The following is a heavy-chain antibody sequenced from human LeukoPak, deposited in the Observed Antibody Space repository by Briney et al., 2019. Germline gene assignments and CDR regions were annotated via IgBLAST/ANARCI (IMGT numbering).Heavy chain of an antibody. V-gene: IGHV1-46*01. CDR1: GYTFTSYY. D-gene: IGHD3-9*01. J-gene: IGHJ4*02. Sequence: ASVKVSCKASGYTFTSYYVNWVRQAPGQGLEWMGRINPTGGSTNYAQKFQGRVTVTRDTSTSTAYMELRSLRSDDTAVYYCASNFDWPHLPGHWGQGTLVTVSS. CDR2: INPTGGST. CDR3: ASNFDWPHLPGH.